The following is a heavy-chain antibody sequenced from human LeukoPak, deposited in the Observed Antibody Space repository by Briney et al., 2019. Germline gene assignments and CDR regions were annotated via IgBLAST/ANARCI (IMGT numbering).Heavy chain of an antibody. CDR3: ARVTAENFDY. Sequence: SVKVSCKASGYTFTGYYMHWVRQAPGQGLEWMGGIIPIFGTANYAQKFQGRVTITADESTSTAYMEPSSLRSEDTAVYYCARVTAENFDYWGQGTLVTVSS. CDR1: GYTFTGYY. V-gene: IGHV1-69*13. CDR2: IIPIFGTA. J-gene: IGHJ4*02.